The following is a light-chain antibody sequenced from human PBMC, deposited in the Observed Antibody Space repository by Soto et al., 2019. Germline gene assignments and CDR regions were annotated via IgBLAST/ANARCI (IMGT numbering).Light chain of an antibody. CDR1: QSVGSS. J-gene: IGKJ2*01. Sequence: EIVMTQTPATLSVSPGERATLSCRASQSVGSSLVWYQQKPGQAPRLLIYGASTRATGVPARFSASGSGTEFTLTISSLQSEDFAVYYCQQYKSWFTFGQGTKLEIK. V-gene: IGKV3-15*01. CDR2: GAS. CDR3: QQYKSWFT.